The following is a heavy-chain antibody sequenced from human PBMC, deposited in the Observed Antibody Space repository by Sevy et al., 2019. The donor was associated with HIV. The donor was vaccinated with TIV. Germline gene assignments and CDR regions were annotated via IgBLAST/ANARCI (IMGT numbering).Heavy chain of an antibody. CDR2: ISGFNGNT. D-gene: IGHD3-22*01. CDR3: AREVVTPGPDYGMDV. Sequence: ASVKVSCKASNYNFFAYGFAWVRQAPGQGLEWMGWISGFNGNTNYAQKLRGRVTLTTDSSTGTAYIELSSLTSDDTAVYYCAREVVTPGPDYGMDVWGPGTTITVSS. V-gene: IGHV1-18*01. J-gene: IGHJ6*02. CDR1: NYNFFAYG.